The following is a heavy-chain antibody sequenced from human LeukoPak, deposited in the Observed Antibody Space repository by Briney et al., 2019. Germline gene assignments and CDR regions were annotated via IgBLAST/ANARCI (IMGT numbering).Heavy chain of an antibody. V-gene: IGHV4-34*01. CDR3: ARGLTWGCSSTSCYLIGSFDY. CDR1: GGSFSGYY. Sequence: SETLSLTCAVYGGSFSGYYWSWIRQPPGKGLEWIGEINHSGSTNYNPSLKSRVTISVDTSKNQFSLKLSSVTAADTAVYYCARGLTWGCSSTSCYLIGSFDYWGQGTLVTVSS. J-gene: IGHJ4*02. D-gene: IGHD2-2*01. CDR2: INHSGST.